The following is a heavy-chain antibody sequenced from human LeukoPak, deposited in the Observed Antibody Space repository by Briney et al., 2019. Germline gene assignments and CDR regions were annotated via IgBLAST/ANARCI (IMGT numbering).Heavy chain of an antibody. D-gene: IGHD6-19*01. CDR3: ATDSSGWYGMGTYDAFDI. CDR2: INTNTGNP. Sequence: ASVKVSCKASGYTFTSYAMNWVRQAPGQGLEWMGWINTNTGNPTYAQGFTGRFVFSLDTSVSTAYLQISSLKAEDTAVDYCATDSSGWYGMGTYDAFDIWGQGTMVTVSS. J-gene: IGHJ3*02. V-gene: IGHV7-4-1*02. CDR1: GYTFTSYA.